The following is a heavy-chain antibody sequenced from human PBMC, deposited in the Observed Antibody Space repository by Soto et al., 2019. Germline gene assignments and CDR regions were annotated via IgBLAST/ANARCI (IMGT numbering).Heavy chain of an antibody. CDR2: IIPLFGTT. D-gene: IGHD1-26*01. CDR3: ARDGGGATFDY. J-gene: IGHJ4*02. CDR1: GGTFSSYA. V-gene: IGHV1-69*12. Sequence: QVQLVQSGAEVRKPGSSVKVSCAASGGTFSSYALNWMRQAPGQGLEWMGGIIPLFGTTTYAEKFQGRVTITADESTRTAFLELSSLTSEDTAMYYCARDGGGATFDYWGQGTLVTVSS.